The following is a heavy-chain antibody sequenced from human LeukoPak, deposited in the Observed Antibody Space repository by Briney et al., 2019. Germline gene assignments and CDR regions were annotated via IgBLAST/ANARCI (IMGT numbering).Heavy chain of an antibody. CDR3: ARVVMVVRGVRGSGTSLGYYFDY. CDR1: GYSFTTYW. D-gene: IGHD3-10*01. Sequence: PGESLKISCKGSGYSFTTYWIGWVRQMPGKGLEWMGIYSPSFQGQVTISADKSISTAYLQWSSLKASDTAMYYCARVVMVVRGVRGSGTSLGYYFDYWGQGTLVTVSS. V-gene: IGHV5-51*01. J-gene: IGHJ4*02.